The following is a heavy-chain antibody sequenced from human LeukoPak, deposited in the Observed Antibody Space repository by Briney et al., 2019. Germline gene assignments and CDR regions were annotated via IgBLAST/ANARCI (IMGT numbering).Heavy chain of an antibody. D-gene: IGHD6-13*01. Sequence: KTSETLSLTCTVSGGSISSYYWSWIRQPPGKGLEWIGYIYYSGSTNYNPSLRSRVTISVDTSKNQFSLKLSSVTAADTAVYHCARGGSSWETYYYYYGMDVWGQGTTVTVSS. CDR1: GGSISSYY. V-gene: IGHV4-59*08. CDR2: IYYSGST. CDR3: ARGGSSWETYYYYYGMDV. J-gene: IGHJ6*02.